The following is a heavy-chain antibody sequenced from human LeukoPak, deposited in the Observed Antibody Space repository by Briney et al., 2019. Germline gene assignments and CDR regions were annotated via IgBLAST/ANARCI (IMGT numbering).Heavy chain of an antibody. D-gene: IGHD5-18*01. CDR1: GFTFSNYG. J-gene: IGHJ4*02. CDR3: TRDVGHSALAN. Sequence: GGSLRLSCAASGFTFSNYGMHWVRQAPGKGLDWVAVIWHDGTNKYYADSVKGRFTISRDNSKNTLYLQMNSLRAEDTAVYYCTRDVGHSALANWGQGVLVTVSS. CDR2: IWHDGTNK. V-gene: IGHV3-33*01.